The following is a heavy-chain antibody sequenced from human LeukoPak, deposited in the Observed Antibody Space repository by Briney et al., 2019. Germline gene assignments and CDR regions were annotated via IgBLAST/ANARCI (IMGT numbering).Heavy chain of an antibody. CDR2: IYDSGST. CDR3: ARGVYRWEVDY. V-gene: IGHV4-59*01. CDR1: GGSISSYY. Sequence: SETPSLTCSVSGGSISSYYWSWIRQPPGKGLEWIGYIYDSGSTKYNPSLKSRVTISVDTSKNQFSLKLNSVTAADTAVYYCARGVYRWEVDYWGQGTLVTVSS. J-gene: IGHJ4*02. D-gene: IGHD1-26*01.